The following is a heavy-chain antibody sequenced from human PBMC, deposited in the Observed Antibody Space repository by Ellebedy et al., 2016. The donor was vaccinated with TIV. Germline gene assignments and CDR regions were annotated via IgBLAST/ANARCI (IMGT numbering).Heavy chain of an antibody. CDR1: GFTFSRHW. CDR3: STLSDTGY. J-gene: IGHJ4*01. Sequence: PGGSLRLSCAASGFTFSRHWMHWIRQAPGKGLVWLSRINCDGGFTSHADFVKGRFTISRDNAKNTLYLQINSLKAEDTAMYYCSTLSDTGYWGHGTLVTVSS. CDR2: INCDGGFT. D-gene: IGHD2-21*02. V-gene: IGHV3-74*01.